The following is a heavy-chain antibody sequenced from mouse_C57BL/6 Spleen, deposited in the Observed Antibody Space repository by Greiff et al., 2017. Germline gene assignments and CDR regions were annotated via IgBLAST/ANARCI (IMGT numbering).Heavy chain of an antibody. CDR1: GYTFTDYE. V-gene: IGHV1-15*01. J-gene: IGHJ1*03. Sequence: VQLQQSGAELVRPGASVTLSCKASGYTFTDYEMHWVKQTPVHGLEWIGAIDPETGGTAYNQKFKGKAILTADKSSRTAYMELRSLTSEDSAVYYCTSGEYDSSHWYFEVWGTGTTVTVSS. CDR3: TSGEYDSSHWYFEV. D-gene: IGHD1-1*01. CDR2: IDPETGGT.